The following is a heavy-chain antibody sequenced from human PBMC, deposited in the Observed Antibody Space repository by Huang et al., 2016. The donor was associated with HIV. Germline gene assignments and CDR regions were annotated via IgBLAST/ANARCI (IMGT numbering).Heavy chain of an antibody. CDR2: INAKRGGT. CDR3: ARDWSFGSSTSPAD. J-gene: IGHJ4*02. D-gene: IGHD6-6*01. Sequence: QVQLVQSGAEVKNPGASVRVSCKASGYTFTDSNIHWVRQAPGQGLEWMGSINAKRGGTIYAQGFQGRITMTRDPTISAVHMDLRRIQSDDTAVYFCARDWSFGSSTSPADWGQGTLVTVSS. CDR1: GYTFTDSN. V-gene: IGHV1-2*02.